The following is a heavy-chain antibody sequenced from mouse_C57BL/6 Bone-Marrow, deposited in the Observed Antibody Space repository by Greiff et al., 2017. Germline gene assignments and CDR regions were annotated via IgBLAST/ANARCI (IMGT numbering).Heavy chain of an antibody. Sequence: EVQLVESEGGLVQPGSSMKLSCTASGFTFSDCYMAWVRQVPEKGLEWVANINYDGSSTYYLDSLKSRFIISRDNAKNILYLQMSSLKSEDTATYYCARSSNPYFDYWGQGTTLTVSS. CDR1: GFTFSDCY. CDR2: INYDGSST. D-gene: IGHD2-5*01. J-gene: IGHJ2*01. CDR3: ARSSNPYFDY. V-gene: IGHV5-16*01.